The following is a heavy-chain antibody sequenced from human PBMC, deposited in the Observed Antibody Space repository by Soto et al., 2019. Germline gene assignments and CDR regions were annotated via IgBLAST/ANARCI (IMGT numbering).Heavy chain of an antibody. V-gene: IGHV3-23*01. D-gene: IGHD3-22*01. Sequence: GGSLRLSCAASGFTFSSYAMSWVRQAPGKGLEWVSAISGSGGSTYYADSVKGRFTISRDTSRNTLFLQMNSLRAADTAIYYCAKSLPDTSGYYTYYFANWGQGTLVTVSS. J-gene: IGHJ4*02. CDR1: GFTFSSYA. CDR2: ISGSGGST. CDR3: AKSLPDTSGYYTYYFAN.